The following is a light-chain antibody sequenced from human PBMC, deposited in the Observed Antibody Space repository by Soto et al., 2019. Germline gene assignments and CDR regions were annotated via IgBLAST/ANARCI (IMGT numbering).Light chain of an antibody. CDR3: SSYTGSTVV. J-gene: IGLJ2*01. CDR2: DVT. CDR1: TSDVGGYNS. V-gene: IGLV2-14*01. Sequence: QSALTQPASVSGSPGQSITISCPGTTSDVGGYNSVSWYQQHPGKAPKLIIYDVTYRPSGVSNRFSGSKSGNTASLTISGLQAEDEADYHCSSYTGSTVVFGGGTKLTVL.